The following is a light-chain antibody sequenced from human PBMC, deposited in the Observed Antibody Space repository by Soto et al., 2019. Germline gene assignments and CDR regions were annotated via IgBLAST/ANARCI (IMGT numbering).Light chain of an antibody. Sequence: PGERATLSCRASQSVSSSYLAWYQQKPGQAPRLLIYGASTRATGIPDRFSGSGSGTDFTLTISRLEPEDFAVYYCQQYGSSLITFGQGTRL. CDR3: QQYGSSLIT. V-gene: IGKV3-20*01. CDR2: GAS. CDR1: QSVSSSY. J-gene: IGKJ5*01.